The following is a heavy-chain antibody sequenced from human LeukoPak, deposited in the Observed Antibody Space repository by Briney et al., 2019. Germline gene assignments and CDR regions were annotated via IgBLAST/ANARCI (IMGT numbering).Heavy chain of an antibody. CDR2: IYYSGST. CDR3: ARSDGGRWLHIDY. J-gene: IGHJ4*02. CDR1: GGSISSYY. D-gene: IGHD5-24*01. Sequence: LETLSLTCTVSGGSISSYYWSWIRQPPGKGLEWIGYIYYSGSTNYNPSLKSRVTISVDTSKNQFSLKLSSVTAADTAVYYCARSDGGRWLHIDYWGQGTLVTVSS. V-gene: IGHV4-59*01.